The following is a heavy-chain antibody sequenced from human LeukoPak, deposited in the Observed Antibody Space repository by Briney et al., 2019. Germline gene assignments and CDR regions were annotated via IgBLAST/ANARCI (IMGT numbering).Heavy chain of an antibody. Sequence: GGSLRLSCSASGFTLSSYWMHWVRQAPGKGLVWVSRINTDGSSTNYADSVKGRFTVSRDNSKNSLYLQMNNLRAEDTALYYCAKDRSFASRYSSGWHEFLGPDYWDQGTLVTVSS. J-gene: IGHJ4*02. CDR2: INTDGSST. D-gene: IGHD6-19*01. V-gene: IGHV3-74*01. CDR3: AKDRSFASRYSSGWHEFLGPDY. CDR1: GFTLSSYW.